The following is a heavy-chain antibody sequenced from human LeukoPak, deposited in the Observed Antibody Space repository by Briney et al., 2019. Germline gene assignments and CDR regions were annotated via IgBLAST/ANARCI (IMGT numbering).Heavy chain of an antibody. CDR3: AISMVRGVIHPN. D-gene: IGHD3-10*01. Sequence: ASVKVSCKASGYTFTSHYMHWVQQAPGKGLEWMGLVDPEDGETIYAEKFQGRVTITADTSTDTAYMELSSLRSEDTAVYYCAISMVRGVIHPNWGQGTLVTVSS. J-gene: IGHJ4*02. CDR2: VDPEDGET. CDR1: GYTFTSHY. V-gene: IGHV1-69-2*01.